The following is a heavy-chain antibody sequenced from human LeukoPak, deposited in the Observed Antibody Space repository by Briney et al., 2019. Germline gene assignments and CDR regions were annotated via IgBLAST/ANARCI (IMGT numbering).Heavy chain of an antibody. CDR2: ISRSSSSI. V-gene: IGHV3-48*02. Sequence: GGSLRLSCAASGFTFNSYAMNWVRQAPGKGLEWLSYISRSSSSIYYTDSVKGRLTVSRDDVKNSLYLRMNSLRDEDTAVYYCARDELDYWGQGILVTVSS. CDR3: ARDELDY. CDR1: GFTFNSYA. J-gene: IGHJ4*02.